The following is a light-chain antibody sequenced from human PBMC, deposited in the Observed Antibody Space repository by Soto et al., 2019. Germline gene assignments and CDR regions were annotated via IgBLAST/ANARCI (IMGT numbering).Light chain of an antibody. CDR1: SSDVGSYNF. CDR3: CSYAGSSTWV. Sequence: QSALTQPASVSGSPGQSITISCTGTSSDVGSYNFVSWYQQHPGKAPKVMIYEVSKRPSGISNRFSGSTSGNTASLTIAGLQAEEEDDYYCCSYAGSSTWVFGTGTKLTVL. J-gene: IGLJ1*01. V-gene: IGLV2-23*02. CDR2: EVS.